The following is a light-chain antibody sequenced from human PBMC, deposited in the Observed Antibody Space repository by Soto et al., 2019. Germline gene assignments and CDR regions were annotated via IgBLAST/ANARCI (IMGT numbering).Light chain of an antibody. CDR2: DAS. V-gene: IGKV3-11*01. CDR3: QQRSNWPVT. Sequence: EIVLTQSPCTLSLSPGERATLSCRASQSVSSYLAWYQQKPGQAPRLLIYDASTRATGISARFSGSGSGTDFTLTISSLEPEDFAVYYCQQRSNWPVTFGQGTKVDIK. J-gene: IGKJ1*01. CDR1: QSVSSY.